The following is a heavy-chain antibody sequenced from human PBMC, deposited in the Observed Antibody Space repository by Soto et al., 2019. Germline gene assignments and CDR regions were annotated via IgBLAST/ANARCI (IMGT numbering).Heavy chain of an antibody. CDR2: ISWNSGSI. V-gene: IGHV3-9*01. CDR1: GFTFDDYA. CDR3: AVGQGAFDI. Sequence: GGSLRLSCAASGFTFDDYAMHWVRQAPGKGLEGVSGISWNSGSIGYADSVKGRFTISRDNAKNSLYLQMNSLRAEDTALYYCAVGQGAFDIWGQGTMVTVSS. J-gene: IGHJ3*02.